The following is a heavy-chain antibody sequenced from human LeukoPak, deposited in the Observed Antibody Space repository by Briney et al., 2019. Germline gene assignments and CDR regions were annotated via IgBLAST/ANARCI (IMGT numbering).Heavy chain of an antibody. CDR3: ARSRYDSSGYYYHFDY. CDR2: IYPGDSDT. J-gene: IGHJ4*02. V-gene: IGHV5-51*01. D-gene: IGHD3-22*01. CDR1: GYNFTIYW. Sequence: GESLKISCKGSGYNFTIYWIGWVRQMPGKGLEWMGIIYPGDSDTRYSPSFQGQVTISADKSISTAYLQWSSLKASHTAIYYCARSRYDSSGYYYHFDYWGQGTLVTVSS.